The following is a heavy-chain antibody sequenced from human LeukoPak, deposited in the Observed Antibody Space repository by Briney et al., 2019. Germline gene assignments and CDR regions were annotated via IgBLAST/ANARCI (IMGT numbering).Heavy chain of an antibody. D-gene: IGHD1-26*01. Sequence: GGSLRLSCAASGFTFSSYSMNWVRQAPGKGLEWVSFISSSSSYIYYADSVKGRFTISRDNAKNTLYLQMNSLRAEDTAVYYCAKGLVGATTRGAFDIWGQGTMVTVSS. J-gene: IGHJ3*02. CDR2: ISSSSSYI. CDR3: AKGLVGATTRGAFDI. V-gene: IGHV3-21*03. CDR1: GFTFSSYS.